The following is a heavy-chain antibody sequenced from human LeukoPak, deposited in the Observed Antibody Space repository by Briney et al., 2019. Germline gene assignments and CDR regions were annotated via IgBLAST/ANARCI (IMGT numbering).Heavy chain of an antibody. CDR2: INHSGST. J-gene: IGHJ5*02. Sequence: SETLSLTCAVYGGSFSGYYWSWIRQPPGKGLEWIGEINHSGSTNYNPSLKSRVTISVDTSKNQFSLKLSSVTAADTAVYYCARRYWCSSTSCYGASWFDPWGQGTLVTVSS. CDR3: ARRYWCSSTSCYGASWFDP. D-gene: IGHD2-2*01. V-gene: IGHV4-34*01. CDR1: GGSFSGYY.